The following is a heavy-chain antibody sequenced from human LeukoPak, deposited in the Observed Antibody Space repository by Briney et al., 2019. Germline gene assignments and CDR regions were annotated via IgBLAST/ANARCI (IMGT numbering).Heavy chain of an antibody. CDR1: GFTLSSYW. D-gene: IGHD1-26*01. J-gene: IGHJ4*02. CDR3: ARDAGGSPDY. V-gene: IGHV3-7*01. Sequence: GGSLRLSCAVSGFTLSSYWMSWVRQAPGKGLEWVASIKEEGSEKHYVDSVKGRFTISRDNAKNSLYLQMNSLRAEDTAVYYCARDAGGSPDYWGQGTLVTVSS. CDR2: IKEEGSEK.